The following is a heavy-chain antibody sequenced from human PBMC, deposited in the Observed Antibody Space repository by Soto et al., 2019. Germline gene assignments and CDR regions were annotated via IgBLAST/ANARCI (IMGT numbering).Heavy chain of an antibody. CDR2: INHSGST. J-gene: IGHJ6*02. Sequence: SETLSLTCAVYGGSFSGYYWSWIRQPPGKGLEWIGEINHSGSTNYNPSLKSRVTISVDTSKNQFSLKLSSVTAADTAVYYCARGSPILLWFGTQIVDYYGMYVWGQGTTVTVSS. D-gene: IGHD3-10*01. CDR1: GGSFSGYY. CDR3: ARGSPILLWFGTQIVDYYGMYV. V-gene: IGHV4-34*01.